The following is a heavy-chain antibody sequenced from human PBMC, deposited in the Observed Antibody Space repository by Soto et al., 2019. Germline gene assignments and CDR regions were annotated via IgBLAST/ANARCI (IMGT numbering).Heavy chain of an antibody. CDR1: GYSFTSYW. J-gene: IGHJ3*02. D-gene: IGHD2-15*01. CDR2: IYPGDSDT. CDR3: ARLPVCSVGSCRDAFDI. Sequence: PGESLKISCKGSGYSFTSYWIGWVRQMPGKGLEWMGIIYPGDSDTRYSPSFQGQVTISADKSISTAYLQWSSLKASDTAMYYCARLPVCSVGSCRDAFDIWGQGTMVTVSS. V-gene: IGHV5-51*01.